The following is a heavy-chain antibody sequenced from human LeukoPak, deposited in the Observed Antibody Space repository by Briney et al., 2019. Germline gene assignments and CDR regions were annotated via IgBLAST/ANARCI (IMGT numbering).Heavy chain of an antibody. J-gene: IGHJ6*03. D-gene: IGHD6-6*01. V-gene: IGHV3-33*06. CDR2: IWYDGSNK. CDR1: GFTFSSYG. CDR3: AKVEYSSSSLYYYYYMDV. Sequence: GRSLRLSCAASGFTFSSYGMHWVRQAPGKGPEWVAVIWYDGSNKYYADSVKGRFTISRDNSKNTLYLQMNSLRAEDTAVYYCAKVEYSSSSLYYYYYMDVWGKGTTVTVSS.